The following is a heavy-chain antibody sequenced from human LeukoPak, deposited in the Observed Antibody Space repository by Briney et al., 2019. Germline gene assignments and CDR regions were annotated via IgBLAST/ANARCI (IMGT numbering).Heavy chain of an antibody. CDR1: GFAFSKYW. D-gene: IGHD6-19*01. V-gene: IGHV3-7*01. CDR2: IKQDGGEK. Sequence: PGGSLRLSCSASGFAFSKYWMNWIRQAPGKGLEWVANIKQDGGEKYYVDSVKGRFTISRDNARNSLYLQMSSLRAEDTAFYYCVRDGRGSETQYNYFDPWGQGTLVTVSS. J-gene: IGHJ5*02. CDR3: VRDGRGSETQYNYFDP.